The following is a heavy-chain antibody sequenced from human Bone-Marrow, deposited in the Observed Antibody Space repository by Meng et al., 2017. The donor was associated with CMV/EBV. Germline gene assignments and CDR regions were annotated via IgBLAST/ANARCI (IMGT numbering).Heavy chain of an antibody. V-gene: IGHV3-30*04. CDR1: GFTFSSYA. J-gene: IGHJ6*02. Sequence: GGSLRLSCAASGFTFSSYAMHWVRQAPGKGLEWVAVISYDGSNKYYADSVKGRFTISRDNSKNTLDQQMNSLRAEDTAVYYCAKERDSSGYLSYYDYGMDVWGQGNTVSVSS. CDR3: AKERDSSGYLSYYDYGMDV. D-gene: IGHD3-22*01. CDR2: ISYDGSNK.